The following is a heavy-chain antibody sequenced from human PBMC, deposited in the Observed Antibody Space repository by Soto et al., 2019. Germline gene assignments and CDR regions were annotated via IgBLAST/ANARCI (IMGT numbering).Heavy chain of an antibody. Sequence: QVQLVQSGGEVKKPGASVKVSCKASGYTFSSYGINWVRQAPGQGLEWLGWISPYDGNTKYAQILQGRASMTTDTTTKRVYMEVRSVRSDDTAVYYCARGGYYDSSGSRNYHYYGMNVWGQGTTVAVSS. CDR2: ISPYDGNT. CDR3: ARGGYYDSSGSRNYHYYGMNV. V-gene: IGHV1-18*01. D-gene: IGHD3-22*01. J-gene: IGHJ6*02. CDR1: GYTFSSYG.